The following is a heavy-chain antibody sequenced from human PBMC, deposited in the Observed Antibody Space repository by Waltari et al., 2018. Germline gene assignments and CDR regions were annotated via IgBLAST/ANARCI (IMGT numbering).Heavy chain of an antibody. Sequence: EVQLVESGGGLVQPGGSLRLSCAASGFTVSSNYMSWVRQAPGKGVEWVSVSYSGGSTYDADSVKGRFTISRDNSKNTLYLQMNSLRAEDTAVYYCARGPPIAAAGTLDYWGQGTLVTVSS. V-gene: IGHV3-66*02. D-gene: IGHD6-13*01. CDR1: GFTVSSNY. J-gene: IGHJ4*02. CDR3: ARGPPIAAAGTLDY. CDR2: SYSGGST.